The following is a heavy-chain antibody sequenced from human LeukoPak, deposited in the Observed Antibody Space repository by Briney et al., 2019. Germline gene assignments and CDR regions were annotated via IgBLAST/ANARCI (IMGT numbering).Heavy chain of an antibody. CDR1: GFTFTSSA. V-gene: IGHV1-58*02. D-gene: IGHD1-20*01. J-gene: IGHJ6*02. Sequence: SSVKVSCKASGFTFTSSAMQWVRQARGQRLEWIGWIVVGSGNTNYAQKFQERVTITRDISTSTAYMELSSLRSEDTAVYYCAANVKGITGAYYYYGMDVWGQGTTVTVSS. CDR3: AANVKGITGAYYYYGMDV. CDR2: IVVGSGNT.